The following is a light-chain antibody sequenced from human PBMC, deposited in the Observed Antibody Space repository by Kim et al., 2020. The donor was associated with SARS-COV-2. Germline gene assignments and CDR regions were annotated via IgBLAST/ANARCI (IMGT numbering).Light chain of an antibody. V-gene: IGLV2-14*03. CDR3: SSYTSSSTLEWV. CDR2: DVS. J-gene: IGLJ3*02. Sequence: QSALTQPASVSGSPGQTITIPCTGTSSDVGGYNYVSWYQQHPGKAPKLMIYDVSNRPSGVSNHFSGSKSGNTASLTISGLQAEDEADYYCSSYTSSSTLEWVFGGRTQLTVL. CDR1: SSDVGGYNY.